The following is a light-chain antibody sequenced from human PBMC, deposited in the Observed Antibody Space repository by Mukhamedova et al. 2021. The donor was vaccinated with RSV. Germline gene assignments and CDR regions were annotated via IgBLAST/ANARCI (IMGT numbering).Light chain of an antibody. V-gene: IGKV1-39*01. Sequence: WYQRRVHGRAPNLLIYAASTLHTGVPSRFSGSGSGTDFPLTIAGLEPEDFATYYCQHSYGSPWMFGPGTRVEVK. J-gene: IGKJ1*01. CDR3: QHSYGSPWM. CDR2: AAS.